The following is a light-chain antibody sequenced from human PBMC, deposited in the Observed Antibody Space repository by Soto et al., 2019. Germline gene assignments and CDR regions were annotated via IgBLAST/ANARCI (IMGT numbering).Light chain of an antibody. CDR3: QQRSNWPPVLT. CDR1: QSVTTF. CDR2: DAS. V-gene: IGKV3-11*01. Sequence: EIVLTQSPATLSLSPGERATLTCRASQSVTTFLAWYQQKPGQAPRLLIYDASTRATGIPDRFSGSGSGTDFTLTISSLEPEDFAVYYYQQRSNWPPVLTFGGGTKVDIK. J-gene: IGKJ4*01.